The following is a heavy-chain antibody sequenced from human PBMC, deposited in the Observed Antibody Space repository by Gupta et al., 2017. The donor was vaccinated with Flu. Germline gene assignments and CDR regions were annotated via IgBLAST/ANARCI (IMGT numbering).Heavy chain of an antibody. V-gene: IGHV3-20*01. J-gene: IGHJ4*02. CDR3: ARVFLKADYGDYEDY. Sequence: EVQLVESGGGVVRPGGSLRLSCAASGFTFDDYGMSWVRQAPGKGLEWVLGINWNGGSTGYADSVKGRFTISRDNAKNSLYLQMNSLRAEDTALYHCARVFLKADYGDYEDYWGQGTLVTVSS. CDR2: INWNGGST. CDR1: GFTFDDYG. D-gene: IGHD4-17*01.